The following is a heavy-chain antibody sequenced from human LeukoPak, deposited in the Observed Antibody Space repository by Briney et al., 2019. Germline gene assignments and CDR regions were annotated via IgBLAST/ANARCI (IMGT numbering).Heavy chain of an antibody. J-gene: IGHJ4*02. CDR1: GYTFTSYG. D-gene: IGHD3-16*01. CDR2: ISAYNCNT. V-gene: IGHV1-18*03. CDR3: ARVSLRLDALDY. Sequence: ASVKVFCKASGYTFTSYGISWVRHAPAQGLERMGWISAYNCNTNYAQNLQGRVTMTTDTSTSTAYMELRSLRSDDMAVYYCARVSLRLDALDYWGQRTLVTVFS.